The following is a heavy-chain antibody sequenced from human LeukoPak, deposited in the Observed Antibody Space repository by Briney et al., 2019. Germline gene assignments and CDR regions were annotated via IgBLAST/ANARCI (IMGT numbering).Heavy chain of an antibody. D-gene: IGHD6-19*01. CDR3: SRQRVDIGWPRGPNY. V-gene: IGHV4-4*07. Sequence: SETLSLTCTVSGGSISYFYWSWIRQPAGKGLEWIGRIYTSGSTNYNPSLKSRVTISLDTSKIQFSLKLNSVTAADTAVNYCSRQRVDIGWPRGPNYWGQGTLVTVSS. CDR1: GGSISYFY. J-gene: IGHJ4*02. CDR2: IYTSGST.